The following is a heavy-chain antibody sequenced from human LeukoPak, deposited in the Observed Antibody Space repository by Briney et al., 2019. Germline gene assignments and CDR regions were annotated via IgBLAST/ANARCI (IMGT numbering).Heavy chain of an antibody. Sequence: PSQTLSLTCAVSGGSISSGGYSWSWIRQPPGKGLEWIGYIYHSGSTYYNPSLKSRVTISVDRSKNQFSLKLSSVTAADTAVYYCARVTDSYYYGSGSYYRANWFDPWGQGTLVTVSS. CDR1: GGSISSGGYS. CDR2: IYHSGST. V-gene: IGHV4-30-2*01. D-gene: IGHD3-10*01. J-gene: IGHJ5*02. CDR3: ARVTDSYYYGSGSYYRANWFDP.